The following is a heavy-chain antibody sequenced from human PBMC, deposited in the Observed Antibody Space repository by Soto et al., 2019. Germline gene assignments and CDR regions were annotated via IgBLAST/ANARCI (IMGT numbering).Heavy chain of an antibody. CDR1: GGSMSSSSTYY. D-gene: IGHD2-21*01. V-gene: IGHV4-39*01. CDR3: ARLHGRDIDAYY. Sequence: SETLSLACTVSGGSMSSSSTYYWGWMRQPPGKGLEWIASFFIGGNTYYNPSVKSRVTISVDTSKNQFSLKLSSVTAADTAVYFCARLHGRDIDAYYWGQG. J-gene: IGHJ4*02. CDR2: FFIGGNT.